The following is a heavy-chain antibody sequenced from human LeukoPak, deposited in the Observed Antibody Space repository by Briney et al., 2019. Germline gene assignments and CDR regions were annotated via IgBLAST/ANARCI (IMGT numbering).Heavy chain of an antibody. CDR2: IHYSRST. J-gene: IGHJ4*02. V-gene: IGHV4-39*01. D-gene: IGHD4-17*01. Sequence: SETLSLTCIVSGGSISSSSYYWGWIRQPPGKGLEWIGSIHYSRSTYYNPSLKSRVTISVDTSKNQFSLKLSSVTAADTAVYYCARVPTVTFFDYWGQGTLVTVSS. CDR1: GGSISSSSYY. CDR3: ARVPTVTFFDY.